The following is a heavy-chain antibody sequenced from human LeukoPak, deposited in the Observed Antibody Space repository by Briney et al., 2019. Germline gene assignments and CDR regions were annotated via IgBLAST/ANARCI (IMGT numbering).Heavy chain of an antibody. J-gene: IGHJ4*02. CDR2: INGDGSAT. Sequence: PGGSLRLSCAASGFTFSGHWMYWLRQAPRKGLAWVSRINGDGSATNYAGSMKGRFTISRDNARNMVYLQMNSLREDDTAVYYCARDLNWGQVDYWGQGTLVTVSS. CDR3: ARDLNWGQVDY. V-gene: IGHV3-74*01. CDR1: GFTFSGHW. D-gene: IGHD7-27*01.